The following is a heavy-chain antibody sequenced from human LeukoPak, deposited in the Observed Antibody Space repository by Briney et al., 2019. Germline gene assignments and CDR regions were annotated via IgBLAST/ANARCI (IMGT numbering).Heavy chain of an antibody. Sequence: GGSLRLSCAASGFNFANHAMSWVRQTAGKGLEWVSAISGGGDITYYADSVKGRFTISRDNSKDMLFLQMHSLRPRDTAVYYCVREDTPATANYWGQGTLVTISS. CDR1: GFNFANHA. D-gene: IGHD2-21*02. CDR3: VREDTPATANY. V-gene: IGHV3-23*01. J-gene: IGHJ4*02. CDR2: ISGGGDIT.